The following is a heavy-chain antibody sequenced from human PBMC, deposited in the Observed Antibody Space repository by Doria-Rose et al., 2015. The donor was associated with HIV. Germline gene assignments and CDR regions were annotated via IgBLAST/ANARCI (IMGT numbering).Heavy chain of an antibody. CDR2: ISASGGNT. J-gene: IGHJ4*02. V-gene: IGHV3-23*01. D-gene: IGHD2-15*01. CDR3: AKVQWDIVVVVAATPYSGSVLEY. CDR1: GFTFSSYA. Sequence: EVQLLESGGGLVQPGGSLRLSCGASGFTFSSYAMSWVRQAPGKGLERVSAISASGGNTHYADSVKGRFTISRDNSKNTLYLQMNSLRAEDTAVYYCAKVQWDIVVVVAATPYSGSVLEYWGQGTLVTVSS.